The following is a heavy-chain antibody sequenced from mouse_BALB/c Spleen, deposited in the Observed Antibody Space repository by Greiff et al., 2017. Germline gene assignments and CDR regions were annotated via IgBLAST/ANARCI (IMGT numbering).Heavy chain of an antibody. CDR2: IDPENGDT. J-gene: IGHJ4*01. V-gene: IGHV14-4*02. D-gene: IGHD2-1*01. CDR1: GFNIKDYY. CDR3: NYGNYYAMDY. Sequence: EVQLQQSGAELVRSGASVKLSCTASGFNIKDYYMHWVKQRPEQGLEWIGWIDPENGDTEYAPKFQGKATMTADTSSNTAYLQLSSLTSEDTAVYYCNYGNYYAMDYGGQGTSVTVSS.